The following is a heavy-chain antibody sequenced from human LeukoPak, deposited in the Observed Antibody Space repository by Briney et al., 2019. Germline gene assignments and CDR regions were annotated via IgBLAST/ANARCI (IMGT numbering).Heavy chain of an antibody. CDR3: ARVLARAPDFYFDY. V-gene: IGHV1-69*05. J-gene: IGHJ4*02. D-gene: IGHD6-6*01. CDR1: GGTFSSYA. CDR2: IIPIFGTA. Sequence: ASVKVSCKASGGTFSSYAISWVRQAPGQGLEWMGGIIPIFGTANYAQRFQGRVTITTDESTSTAYMELSSLRSEDTAVHYCARVLARAPDFYFDYWGQGTLVTVSS.